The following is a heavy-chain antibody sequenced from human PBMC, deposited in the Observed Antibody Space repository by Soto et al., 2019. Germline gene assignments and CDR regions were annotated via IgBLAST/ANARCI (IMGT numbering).Heavy chain of an antibody. D-gene: IGHD6-13*01. CDR2: TYYRSKWYN. CDR1: GDSVSSNSAA. J-gene: IGHJ3*02. Sequence: SQTLSLTCAISGDSVSSNSAAWNWIRQSQSRGLEWLGRTYYRSKWYNDYAVSVKSRITINPDTSKNQFSLQLNSVTPEDTAVYYCARSANLVLGLLIAKDAFDIWGQGTVVTVSS. CDR3: ARSANLVLGLLIAKDAFDI. V-gene: IGHV6-1*01.